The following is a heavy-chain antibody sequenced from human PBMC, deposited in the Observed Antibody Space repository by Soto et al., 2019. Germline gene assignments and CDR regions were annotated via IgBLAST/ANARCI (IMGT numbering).Heavy chain of an antibody. Sequence: PSETLSLTCAVYGGSFSGYYWSWIRQPPGKGLEWIGEINHSGSTNYNPSLKSRVTISVDTSKNQFSLKLSSVTAADTAVYYCARVYGRNFDYWGQGTLVTVSS. CDR2: INHSGST. V-gene: IGHV4-34*01. CDR1: GGSFSGYY. D-gene: IGHD3-10*01. CDR3: ARVYGRNFDY. J-gene: IGHJ4*02.